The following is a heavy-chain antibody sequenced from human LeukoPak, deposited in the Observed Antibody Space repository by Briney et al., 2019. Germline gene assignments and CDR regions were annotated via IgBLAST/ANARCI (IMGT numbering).Heavy chain of an antibody. CDR2: FSNSGGST. CDR1: GFTFSTYA. V-gene: IGHV3-23*01. J-gene: IGHJ4*02. Sequence: PGGSLRLSCAASGFTFSTYAMSWVRQAPGKGLEWVSSFSNSGGSTYYADSVKGRFTISRDNSKNTLVLQMNSLRAEDTAVYYCTTYYYDSSGYYYPYYFDYWGQGTLVTVS. D-gene: IGHD3-22*01. CDR3: TTYYYDSSGYYYPYYFDY.